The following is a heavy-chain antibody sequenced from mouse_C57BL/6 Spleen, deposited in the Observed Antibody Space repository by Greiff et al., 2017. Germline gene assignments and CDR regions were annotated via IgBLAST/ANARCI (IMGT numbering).Heavy chain of an antibody. D-gene: IGHD1-1*01. J-gene: IGHJ2*01. CDR2: IDPSDSYT. CDR1: GYTFTSYW. CDR3: ARMITTVVRYFDY. V-gene: IGHV1-59*01. Sequence: VQLQQPGAELVRPGTSVKLSCKASGYTFTSYWMHWVKQRPGQGLEWIGVIDPSDSYTNYNQKFKGKATLTVDTSSSTAYMQLSSLTSEDSAVYYCARMITTVVRYFDYWGQGTTRTVSS.